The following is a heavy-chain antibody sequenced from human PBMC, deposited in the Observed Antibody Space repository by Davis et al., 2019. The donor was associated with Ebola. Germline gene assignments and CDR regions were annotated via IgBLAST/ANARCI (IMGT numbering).Heavy chain of an antibody. CDR2: IKQDGSEK. J-gene: IGHJ4*02. D-gene: IGHD2-15*01. V-gene: IGHV3-7*01. CDR3: ARDWNCSGGSCYSVPFDY. Sequence: GESLKIPCASSGFTFSSYWMSWVRQAPGKGLEWVANIKQDGSEKYYVDSVKGRFTISRDNAKNSLYLQMNSLRAEDTAVYYCARDWNCSGGSCYSVPFDYWGQGTLVTVSS. CDR1: GFTFSSYW.